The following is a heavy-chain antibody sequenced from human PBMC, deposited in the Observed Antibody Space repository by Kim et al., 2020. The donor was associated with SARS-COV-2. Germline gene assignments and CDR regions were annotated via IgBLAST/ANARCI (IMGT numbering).Heavy chain of an antibody. V-gene: IGHV5-51*01. Sequence: GESLKISCQASGYTFTHHWIGWVRQKPGEGLEWMGTIHPIDSDTKYRPSLQGRVTLSVDKSIGTAYMYWSSLKASDSAMYYCARCGGDCYVNPWFDFWG. D-gene: IGHD2-21*02. CDR2: IHPIDSDT. CDR1: GYTFTHHW. J-gene: IGHJ5*01. CDR3: ARCGGDCYVNPWFDF.